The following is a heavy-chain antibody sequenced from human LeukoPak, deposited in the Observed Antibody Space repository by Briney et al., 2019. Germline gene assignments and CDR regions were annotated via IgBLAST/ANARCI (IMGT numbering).Heavy chain of an antibody. CDR2: MSVGGDK. CDR1: GFTFSSYA. V-gene: IGHV3-23*01. D-gene: IGHD5-24*01. Sequence: GESLTLSCAVSGFTFSSYAMSWVRQPPPQGLEWVSSMSVGGDKYYGDSAEGRFTMSRDNSTKTVYLQLNTLRVDATAVYYWAKDWGPPREGYNFGGYDYWGQGTLVTVSS. J-gene: IGHJ4*02. CDR3: AKDWGPPREGYNFGGYDY.